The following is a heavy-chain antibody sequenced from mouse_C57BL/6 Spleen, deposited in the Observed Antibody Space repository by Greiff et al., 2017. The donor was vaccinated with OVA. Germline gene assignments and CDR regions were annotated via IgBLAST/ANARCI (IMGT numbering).Heavy chain of an antibody. V-gene: IGHV5-4*03. J-gene: IGHJ4*01. D-gene: IGHD4-1*01. Sequence: EVMLVESGGGLVKPGGSLKLSCAASGFTFSSYAMSWVRQTPEKRLEWVATISDGGSYTYYPDNVKGRFTISRDNAKNNLYLQMSHLKSEDTAMYYCARGDWEAMDYWGQGTSVTVSS. CDR2: ISDGGSYT. CDR1: GFTFSSYA. CDR3: ARGDWEAMDY.